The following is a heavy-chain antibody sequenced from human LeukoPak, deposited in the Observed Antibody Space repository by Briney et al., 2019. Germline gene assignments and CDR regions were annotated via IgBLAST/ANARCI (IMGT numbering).Heavy chain of an antibody. Sequence: SETLPLTCTVSGGSISSYYWSWIRQPPGKGLEWIGYIYYSGSTNYNPSLKSRVTISVDTSKNQFSLKLSSVTAADTAVYYCARVGYYDYYYYGMDVWGQGTTVTVSS. D-gene: IGHD3-22*01. J-gene: IGHJ6*02. V-gene: IGHV4-59*01. CDR2: IYYSGST. CDR1: GGSISSYY. CDR3: ARVGYYDYYYYGMDV.